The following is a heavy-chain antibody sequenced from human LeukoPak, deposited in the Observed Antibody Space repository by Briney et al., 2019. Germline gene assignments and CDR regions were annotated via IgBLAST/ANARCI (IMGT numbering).Heavy chain of an antibody. D-gene: IGHD6-19*01. J-gene: IGHJ4*02. CDR3: ARGTLYRGWSYYLDF. V-gene: IGHV4-4*07. Sequence: SETLSLTCTVSGGSISSYYWSWIRQPAGKGLEWIGRIYTSGSTNYNPSLKSRVTMSVDMSNNHFSLRLRSVTAADTAMYYCARGTLYRGWSYYLDFWGQGSQVTVSS. CDR2: IYTSGST. CDR1: GGSISSYY.